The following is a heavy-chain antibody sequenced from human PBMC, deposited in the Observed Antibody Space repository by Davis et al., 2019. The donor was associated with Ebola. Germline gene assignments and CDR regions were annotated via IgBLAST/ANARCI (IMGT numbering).Heavy chain of an antibody. D-gene: IGHD3-3*01. CDR3: ARDNLYYDFWSGQWFDP. J-gene: IGHJ5*02. Sequence: PGGSLRLSCAASGFTFSSYGMHWVRQAPGTGLEWVAVIWYDGSNKYYADSVKGRFTISRDNSKTTLYLQMNSLRAEDTAVYYCARDNLYYDFWSGQWFDPWGQGTLVTVSS. V-gene: IGHV3-33*01. CDR2: IWYDGSNK. CDR1: GFTFSSYG.